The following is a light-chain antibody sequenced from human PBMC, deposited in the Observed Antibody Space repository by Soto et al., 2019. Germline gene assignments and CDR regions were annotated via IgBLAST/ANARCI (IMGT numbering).Light chain of an antibody. J-gene: IGKJ3*01. CDR2: GAS. CDR3: QQYGSSPRGFF. V-gene: IGKV3-20*01. Sequence: EIVLTQSPGTLSLSPGERATLSCRASQSVSSSYLAWYQQKPGQAPRLLIYGASSRATGIPDRFSGSGSGTDFTLTISRLEPEDFAVYYCQQYGSSPRGFFFGPGTKVDIK. CDR1: QSVSSSY.